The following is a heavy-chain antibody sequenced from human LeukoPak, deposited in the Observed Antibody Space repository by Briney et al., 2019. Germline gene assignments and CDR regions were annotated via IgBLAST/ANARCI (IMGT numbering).Heavy chain of an antibody. Sequence: PGGSLRLSCVGYGFTFDYWMSWVRQAPGRGLEWVATLSGSGAGTYYSDSVQGRFTVSRDNSKRTLFLQMNSLRAEDTAFYYCAKAELGVDTFFDYWGQGTLVTVSS. CDR2: LSGSGAGT. D-gene: IGHD3-3*01. CDR3: AKAELGVDTFFDY. V-gene: IGHV3-23*01. J-gene: IGHJ4*02. CDR1: GFTFDYW.